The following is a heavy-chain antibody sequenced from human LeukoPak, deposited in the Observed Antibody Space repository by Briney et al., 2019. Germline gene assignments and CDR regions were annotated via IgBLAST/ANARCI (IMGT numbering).Heavy chain of an antibody. CDR2: ISAYNGNT. J-gene: IGHJ4*02. CDR3: ARSGGTTYYYDSSGYYYFDY. Sequence: ASVKVSCKASGYTFTSYGISWVRQAPGQGLEWMAWISAYNGNTNYAQKLQGRVTMTTDTSTSTAYMELRSLRSEDTAVYYCARSGGTTYYYDSSGYYYFDYWGQGTLVTVSS. V-gene: IGHV1-18*01. CDR1: GYTFTSYG. D-gene: IGHD3-22*01.